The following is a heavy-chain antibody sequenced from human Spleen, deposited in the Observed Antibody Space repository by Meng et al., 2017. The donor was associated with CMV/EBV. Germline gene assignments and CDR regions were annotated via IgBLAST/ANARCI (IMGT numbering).Heavy chain of an antibody. D-gene: IGHD1/OR15-1a*01. V-gene: IGHV3-43*01. CDR2: ISWDGGST. CDR3: AKDETTPNNVGMDV. Sequence: GESLKISCAASGFTFDDYTMHWVRQAPGKGLEWVSLISWDGGSTYYADSVKGRFTISRDSSKNSLYLQMNSLRTEDTALYYCAKDETTPNNVGMDVWGQGTTVTVSS. J-gene: IGHJ6*02. CDR1: GFTFDDYT.